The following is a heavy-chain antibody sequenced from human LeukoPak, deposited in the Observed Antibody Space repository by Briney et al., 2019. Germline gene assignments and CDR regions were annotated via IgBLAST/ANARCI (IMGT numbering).Heavy chain of an antibody. CDR3: AKDLAWGLDY. J-gene: IGHJ4*02. CDR2: ISGNGVGT. D-gene: IGHD7-27*01. Sequence: PGGSLRLSCAASGFAFRSYGMSWVRQAPGKGLEWVSAISGNGVGTYYADSVKGRFTISRDNSKNTLYLQMNNLRAEDTAVYYCAKDLAWGLDYWGEATAVAVSS. CDR1: GFAFRSYG. V-gene: IGHV3-23*01.